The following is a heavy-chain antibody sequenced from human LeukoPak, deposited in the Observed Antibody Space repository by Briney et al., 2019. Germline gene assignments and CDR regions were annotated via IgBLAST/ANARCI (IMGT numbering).Heavy chain of an antibody. J-gene: IGHJ4*02. CDR1: GYSISSGYY. CDR2: IYHSGSS. CDR3: ARLYGDYYLIDY. Sequence: SETLSLTCTVSGYSISSGYYWGWIRRPPGRGLEWIGSIYHSGSSYYNPSLKSRVTISIDTSKNQFSLKLSSVTAADTAVYFCARLYGDYYLIDYWGQGTLVTVSS. V-gene: IGHV4-38-2*02. D-gene: IGHD4-17*01.